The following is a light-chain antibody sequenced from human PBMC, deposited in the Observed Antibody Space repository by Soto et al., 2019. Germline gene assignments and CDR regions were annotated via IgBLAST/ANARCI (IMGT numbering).Light chain of an antibody. Sequence: QSALTQPASVSGSPGQSITISCTGTSSDVGSHNFVSWHQQHPGKAPKFMIYVVNNRPSGVSNRFSGSKSSNTASLTISGLQAEDEADYYCSSYTSTSPWVFGGGTKLTVL. CDR3: SSYTSTSPWV. CDR2: VVN. V-gene: IGLV2-14*01. CDR1: SSDVGSHNF. J-gene: IGLJ3*02.